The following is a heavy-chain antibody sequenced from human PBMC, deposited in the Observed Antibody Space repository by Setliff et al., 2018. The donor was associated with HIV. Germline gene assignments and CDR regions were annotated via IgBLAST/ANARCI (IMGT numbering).Heavy chain of an antibody. D-gene: IGHD5-12*01. CDR2: ISSSSSYT. V-gene: IGHV3-11*03. J-gene: IGHJ3*02. Sequence: GGSLRLSCAASGFTFSDYYMSWIRQAPGKGLEWVSYISSSSSYTNYADSVKGRFTISRDNAKNSLYLQMNSLRAEDTAVYYCASVEMATISAFDIWGQGTMVTVSS. CDR1: GFTFSDYY. CDR3: ASVEMATISAFDI.